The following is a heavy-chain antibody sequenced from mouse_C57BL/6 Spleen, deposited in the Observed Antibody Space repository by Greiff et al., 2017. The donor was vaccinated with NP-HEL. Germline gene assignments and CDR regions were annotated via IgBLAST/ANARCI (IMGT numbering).Heavy chain of an antibody. Sequence: VQLQQPGAELVRPGSSVKLSCKASGYTFTSYWMHWVKQRPIQGLEWIGNIDPSDSETHYNQKFKDKATLTVDKSSSTAYMQLSSLTSEDSAVYDCARRGGNYGGYFDVWGTGTTVTVSS. J-gene: IGHJ1*03. CDR3: ARRGGNYGGYFDV. CDR1: GYTFTSYW. CDR2: IDPSDSET. V-gene: IGHV1-52*01. D-gene: IGHD2-1*01.